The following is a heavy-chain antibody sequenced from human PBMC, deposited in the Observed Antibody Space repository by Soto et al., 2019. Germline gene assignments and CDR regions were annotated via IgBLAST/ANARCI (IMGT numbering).Heavy chain of an antibody. Sequence: SATLSLTCTVDGYSIRSSSYWGGIRQPPGKGLEWIGSIYSTGNTHYNPSLNSQVTMSVDTSKNQFSPNVISVTAADTAVYYCRRSSRYSTDVWGQGTTVT. V-gene: IGHV4-38-2*02. CDR3: RRSSRYSTDV. J-gene: IGHJ6*02. D-gene: IGHD6-13*01. CDR1: GYSIRSSSY. CDR2: IYSTGNT.